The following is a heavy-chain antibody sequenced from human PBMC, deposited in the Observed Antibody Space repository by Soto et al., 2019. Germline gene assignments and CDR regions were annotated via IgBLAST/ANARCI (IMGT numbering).Heavy chain of an antibody. Sequence: QVQLVESGGGVVQPGRSLRLSCAASGFTFSSYGMHWVRQAPGKGLEWVAVISYDGSNKYYADSVKGRFTISRDNSKNTLYLQMNSLRAEDTAVYYCAKDRAMYCGGGSCYSIFDYWGQGTLVTVSS. D-gene: IGHD2-15*01. V-gene: IGHV3-30*18. CDR1: GFTFSSYG. CDR3: AKDRAMYCGGGSCYSIFDY. CDR2: ISYDGSNK. J-gene: IGHJ4*02.